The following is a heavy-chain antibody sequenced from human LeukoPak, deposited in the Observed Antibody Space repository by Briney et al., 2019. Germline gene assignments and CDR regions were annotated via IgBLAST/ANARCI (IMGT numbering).Heavy chain of an antibody. D-gene: IGHD3-3*01. J-gene: IGHJ3*02. Sequence: PVKVSCKASGGTFSSYAISWVRQAPGQGLEWMGGIIPIFGTANYAQKFQGRVTITADESTSTAYMELSSLRSEDTAVYYCARGNGRITIFGEWLLVAFDIWGQGTMVTVSS. CDR2: IIPIFGTA. CDR3: ARGNGRITIFGEWLLVAFDI. CDR1: GGTFSSYA. V-gene: IGHV1-69*01.